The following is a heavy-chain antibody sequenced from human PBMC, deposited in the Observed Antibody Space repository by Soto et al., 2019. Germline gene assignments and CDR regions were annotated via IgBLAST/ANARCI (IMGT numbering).Heavy chain of an antibody. J-gene: IGHJ5*02. CDR1: GYTFTSCY. CDR3: ARNREGLTMFGVVIINNWFDP. CDR2: INPSGGST. Sequence: ASVKVSCKASGYTFTSCYMHWVRQAPGQGLEWMGIINPSGGSTSYAQKFQGRVTMTRDTSTSTVYMELSSLRSEDTAVYYCARNREGLTMFGVVIINNWFDPWGQGTLVTVSS. V-gene: IGHV1-46*01. D-gene: IGHD3-3*01.